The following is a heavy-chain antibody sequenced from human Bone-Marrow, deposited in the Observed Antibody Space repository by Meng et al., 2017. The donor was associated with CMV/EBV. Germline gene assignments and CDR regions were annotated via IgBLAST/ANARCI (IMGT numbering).Heavy chain of an antibody. Sequence: TCAVFGGSISGSDWWTWVRQPPGKGLEWIGEISHSGRTNYTPSLKSRVTISVDKSKNQFSLKVSSVTAADTAVYYCARNHGKSDFDYWGQGTLVTV. J-gene: IGHJ4*02. V-gene: IGHV4-4*02. CDR1: GGSISGSDW. CDR3: ARNHGKSDFDY. CDR2: ISHSGRT. D-gene: IGHD1-14*01.